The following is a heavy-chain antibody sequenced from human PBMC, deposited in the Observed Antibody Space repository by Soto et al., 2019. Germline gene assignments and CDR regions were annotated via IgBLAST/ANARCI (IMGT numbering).Heavy chain of an antibody. Sequence: QVQLVESGGGVVQPGRSLRLSCAASGFTFCSYAMHWVRQAPGKGLEWVAVISYDGSNKYYADSVKGRFTISRDNFKNTLYLQMNSLRAEDTAVYYCARDKSPYSSGWHNRHFDYWGQGTLVTVSS. CDR1: GFTFCSYA. CDR2: ISYDGSNK. J-gene: IGHJ4*02. CDR3: ARDKSPYSSGWHNRHFDY. D-gene: IGHD6-19*01. V-gene: IGHV3-30-3*01.